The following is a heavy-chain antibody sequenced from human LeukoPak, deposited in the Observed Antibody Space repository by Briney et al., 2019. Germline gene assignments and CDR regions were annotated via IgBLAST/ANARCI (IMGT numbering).Heavy chain of an antibody. J-gene: IGHJ3*02. CDR3: SEETRRGFDI. V-gene: IGHV1-18*01. CDR2: ISAYNGNT. CDR1: GYTFTSYG. Sequence: ASVRVSCKASGYTFTSYGISWVRQPPGQGLEWMGWISAYNGNTNYAQKLQGRVTMTTDTSTSTAYMELRSLRSDDTAVYYCSEETRRGFDIWGQGTMVTVSS.